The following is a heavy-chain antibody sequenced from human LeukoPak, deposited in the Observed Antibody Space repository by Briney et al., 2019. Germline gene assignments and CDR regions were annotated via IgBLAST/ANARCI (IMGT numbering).Heavy chain of an antibody. J-gene: IGHJ4*02. CDR2: IKQDGSEK. CDR3: AREYSSSWSAYCGGDCYQGYFDY. D-gene: IGHD2-21*02. V-gene: IGHV3-7*01. Sequence: PGGSLRLSCAASGFIFSSYWMSWVRQAPGKGLEWVANIKQDGSEKYYVDSVKGRFTISRDNAKNSLYLQMNSLRAEDTAVYYCAREYSSSWSAYCGGDCYQGYFDYWGQGTLVTVSS. CDR1: GFIFSSYW.